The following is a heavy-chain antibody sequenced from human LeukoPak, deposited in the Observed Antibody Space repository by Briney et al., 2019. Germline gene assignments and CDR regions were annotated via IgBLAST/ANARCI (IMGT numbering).Heavy chain of an antibody. J-gene: IGHJ4*02. D-gene: IGHD4-17*01. CDR2: MNPNSGNT. Sequence: ASVKVSCKASGYTFTSYDINWVRQATGQGLEWMGWMNPNSGNTGYAQKFQGRVAITRNTSISTAYMELSSLRSEDTAVYYCARLELGTVTIDYWGQGTLVTVSS. CDR1: GYTFTSYD. V-gene: IGHV1-8*03. CDR3: ARLELGTVTIDY.